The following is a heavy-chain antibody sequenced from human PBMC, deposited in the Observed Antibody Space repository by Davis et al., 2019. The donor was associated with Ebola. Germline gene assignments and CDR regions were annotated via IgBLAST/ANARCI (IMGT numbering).Heavy chain of an antibody. CDR1: GFSLSTSGMG. V-gene: IGHV2-5*02. CDR2: IYWDDDK. Sequence: SGPTLVKPTQTLTLTCSSSGFSLSTSGMGLGWIRQPPGKALEWLAVIYWDDDKRYSPSMRSRLTITKDTSKNLVVLAMTNVDPVDTATYYCAREGYNYCYDFWGQGALVTVSS. J-gene: IGHJ4*02. D-gene: IGHD5-24*01. CDR3: AREGYNYCYDF.